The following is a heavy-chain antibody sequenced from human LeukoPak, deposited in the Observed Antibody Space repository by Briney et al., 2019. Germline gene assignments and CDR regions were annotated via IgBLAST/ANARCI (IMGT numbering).Heavy chain of an antibody. CDR1: GGSFSGYY. Sequence: SETLSLTCAVYGGSFSGYYWSWIRQPPGKGLEWIGEINHSGSTNYNPSLKSRVTISVDTSKNQFSLKLSSVTAADTAVYYCARSPVVPAARADAFDIWGQGTMVTVSS. D-gene: IGHD2-2*01. CDR2: INHSGST. J-gene: IGHJ3*02. V-gene: IGHV4-34*01. CDR3: ARSPVVPAARADAFDI.